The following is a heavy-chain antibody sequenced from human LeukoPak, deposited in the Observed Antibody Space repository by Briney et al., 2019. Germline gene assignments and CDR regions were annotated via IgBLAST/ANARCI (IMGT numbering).Heavy chain of an antibody. CDR1: GGSISSGSYY. J-gene: IGHJ4*02. D-gene: IGHD2-2*01. Sequence: SEALSLTCTVSGGSISSGSYYWSWIRQPAGKGLEWIGRIYTSGSTNYNPSLKSRVTISVDTSKNQFSLKLSSVTAADTAVYYCARAVTEYCSSTSCYGHFDYWGQGTLVTVSS. V-gene: IGHV4-61*02. CDR3: ARAVTEYCSSTSCYGHFDY. CDR2: IYTSGST.